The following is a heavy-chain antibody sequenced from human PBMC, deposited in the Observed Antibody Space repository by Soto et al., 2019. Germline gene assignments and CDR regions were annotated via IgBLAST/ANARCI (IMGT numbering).Heavy chain of an antibody. CDR2: SFHSGSP. CDR3: ARVYSGSYSDS. D-gene: IGHD1-26*01. CDR1: GASITSNNW. V-gene: IGHV4-4*02. J-gene: IGHJ4*02. Sequence: QVQLQESGPGLVKPSGTLSLTCAVSGASITSNNWWSWVRHPPGKGLEWIGESFHSGSPYYNPSPKTRLTIAVDRSKSQCSLKLSSVTAADTAVYYCARVYSGSYSDSWGRGNLVTVSS.